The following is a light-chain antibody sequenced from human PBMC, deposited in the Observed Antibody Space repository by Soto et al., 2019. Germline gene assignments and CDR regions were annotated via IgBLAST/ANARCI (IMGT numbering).Light chain of an antibody. CDR3: QQRSNWPPRT. Sequence: EIVLTQSPATLSLSPGEKATLSCRASQSVSNYLAWYQQKPGQAPRLLIYDASTRATGIPARFSGSGSGTDFTLTISSLEPEEFAVYYCQQRSNWPPRTFGGGTKVEIK. CDR1: QSVSNY. CDR2: DAS. J-gene: IGKJ4*01. V-gene: IGKV3-11*01.